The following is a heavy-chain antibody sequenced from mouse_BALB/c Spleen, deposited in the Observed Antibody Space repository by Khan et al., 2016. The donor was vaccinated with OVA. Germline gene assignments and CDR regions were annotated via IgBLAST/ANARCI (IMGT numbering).Heavy chain of an antibody. J-gene: IGHJ2*01. D-gene: IGHD1-1*01. CDR1: GFTFSSYA. V-gene: IGHV5-6-5*01. CDR3: ASPLYYYGSSYVDY. Sequence: EVMLVESGGGLVKPGGSLKLSCAASGFTFSSYAMSWVRQTPEQRLEWVASISSGGSTYYPDRVKGRFTISRDNARNILYLQMSSLRSEDTAMYYCASPLYYYGSSYVDYWGQGTTLTVSS. CDR2: ISSGGST.